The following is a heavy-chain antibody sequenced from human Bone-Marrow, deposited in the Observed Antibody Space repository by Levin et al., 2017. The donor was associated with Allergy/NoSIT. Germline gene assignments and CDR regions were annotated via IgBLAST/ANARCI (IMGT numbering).Heavy chain of an antibody. CDR3: ARDCRQQLVRRYYYYYGMDV. CDR2: INPNSGGT. CDR1: GYTFTGYY. V-gene: IGHV1-2*02. Sequence: ASVKVSCKASGYTFTGYYMHWVRQAPGQGLEWMGWINPNSGGTNYAQKFQGRVTMTRDTSISTAYMELSRLRSDDTAVYYCARDCRQQLVRRYYYYYGMDVWGQGTTVTVSS. D-gene: IGHD6-13*01. J-gene: IGHJ6*02.